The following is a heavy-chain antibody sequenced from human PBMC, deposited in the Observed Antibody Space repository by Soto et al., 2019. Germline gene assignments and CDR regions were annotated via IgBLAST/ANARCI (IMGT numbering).Heavy chain of an antibody. CDR2: IYYSGST. J-gene: IGHJ6*02. CDR1: GGSTSSGDYY. CDR3: AREYPPYYDFWSGYLDV. D-gene: IGHD3-3*01. Sequence: PSETLSLTCTVSGGSTSSGDYYWSWIRQPPGKGLEWIGYIYYSGSTYYNPSLKSRVTISVDTSKNQFSLKLSSVTAADTAVYYCAREYPPYYDFWSGYLDVWGQGTTVTVSS. V-gene: IGHV4-30-4*01.